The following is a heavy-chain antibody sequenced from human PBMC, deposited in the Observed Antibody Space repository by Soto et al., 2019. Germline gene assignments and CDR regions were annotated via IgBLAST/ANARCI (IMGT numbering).Heavy chain of an antibody. CDR3: AKDYGSSRYFFDY. J-gene: IGHJ4*02. CDR2: ISGSGGNT. D-gene: IGHD6-19*01. CDR1: GFTFTNYA. V-gene: IGHV3-23*01. Sequence: VGSLRLSCAASGFTFTNYAMSWVRQAPGEGLEWVSTISGSGGNTHYADSVKGRFSISRDNSKNTLYIQMNSLRAEDTAVYYCAKDYGSSRYFFDYCGQGALVTVSS.